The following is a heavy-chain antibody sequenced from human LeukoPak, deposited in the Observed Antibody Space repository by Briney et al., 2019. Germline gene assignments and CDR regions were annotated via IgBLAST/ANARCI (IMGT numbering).Heavy chain of an antibody. CDR2: IYYSGST. Sequence: PSETLSLTCTVSGVSISSGGYYWSWIRQHPGKGLEWIGYIYYSGSTYYNPSLKSRVTISVDTSKNQFSLKLSSVTAADTAVYYCARDPHSNRMDVWGQGTTVTVSS. CDR3: ARDPHSNRMDV. V-gene: IGHV4-31*03. J-gene: IGHJ6*02. CDR1: GVSISSGGYY.